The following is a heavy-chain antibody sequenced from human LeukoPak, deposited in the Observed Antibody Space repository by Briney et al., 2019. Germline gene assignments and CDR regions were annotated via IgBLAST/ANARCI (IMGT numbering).Heavy chain of an antibody. CDR2: IFHTGSI. V-gene: IGHV4-38-2*01. CDR3: VRMGVSYYYDSSTYYPVAFDV. Sequence: SETLSLTCGVSGYSISGGYYWGWIRQSPGKGLEWIATIFHTGSIYHNPSLESRVILSVDTSKNQFSLILTSVTAADTAVYYCVRMGVSYYYDSSTYYPVAFDVWGQGTMVTVSS. D-gene: IGHD3-22*01. J-gene: IGHJ3*01. CDR1: GYSISGGYY.